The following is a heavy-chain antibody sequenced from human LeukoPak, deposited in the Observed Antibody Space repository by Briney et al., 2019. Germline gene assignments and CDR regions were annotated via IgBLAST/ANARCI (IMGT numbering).Heavy chain of an antibody. CDR2: IYHSGST. CDR3: ARGGTYYYYYYYMDV. D-gene: IGHD1-1*01. J-gene: IGHJ6*03. CDR1: GGSISSSNW. Sequence: PSGTLSLTCAVSGGSISSSNWWSWVRQPPGKGLEWIGEIYHSGSTNYNPSLKSRVTISVDTSKNQFSLKLSSVTAADTAVYYCARGGTYYYYYYYMDVWGKGTTVTVSS. V-gene: IGHV4-4*02.